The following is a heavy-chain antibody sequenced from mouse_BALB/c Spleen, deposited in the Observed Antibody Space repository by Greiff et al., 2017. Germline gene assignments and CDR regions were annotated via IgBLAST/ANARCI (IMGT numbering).Heavy chain of an antibody. CDR1: GFSLTSYG. CDR2: IWAGGST. J-gene: IGHJ3*01. D-gene: IGHD1-1*01. V-gene: IGHV2-9*02. CDR3: ARDDYYGRGFAY. Sequence: VKLKESGPGLVAPSQSLSITCTVSGFSLTSYGVHWVRQPPGKGLEWLGVIWAGGSTNYNSALMSRLSISKDNSKSQVFLKMNSLQTDDTAMYYCARDDYYGRGFAYWGQGTLVTVSA.